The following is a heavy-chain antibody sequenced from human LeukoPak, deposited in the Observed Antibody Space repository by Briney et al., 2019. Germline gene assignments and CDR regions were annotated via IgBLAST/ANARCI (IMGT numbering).Heavy chain of an antibody. CDR2: IYSGGST. D-gene: IGHD3-9*01. V-gene: IGHV3-53*01. CDR3: ASLYYDILTGYSEYFQH. Sequence: PGGSLRLSCAASGFTVSSNYVSWVRQAPGKGLEWVSVIYSGGSTYYADSVKGRFTISRDSSKNTLYLQMNSLRAEDTAVYYCASLYYDILTGYSEYFQHWGQGTLVTVSS. CDR1: GFTVSSNY. J-gene: IGHJ1*01.